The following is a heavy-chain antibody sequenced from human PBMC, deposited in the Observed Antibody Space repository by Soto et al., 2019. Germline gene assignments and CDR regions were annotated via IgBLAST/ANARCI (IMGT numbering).Heavy chain of an antibody. CDR3: ARDGGYDSAFCFDP. CDR1: GGTFSSYA. J-gene: IGHJ5*02. CDR2: IIPIFGTA. Sequence: SVKVSCKASGGTFSSYAISWVRQAPGQGLEWMGGIIPIFGTANYAQKFQGRVTITADESTSTAYMELSSLRSEDTAVYYCARDGGYDSAFCFDPWGQGTLVTVS. D-gene: IGHD5-12*01. V-gene: IGHV1-69*13.